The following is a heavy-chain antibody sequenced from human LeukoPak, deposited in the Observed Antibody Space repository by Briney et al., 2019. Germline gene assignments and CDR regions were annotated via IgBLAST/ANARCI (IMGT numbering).Heavy chain of an antibody. J-gene: IGHJ4*02. Sequence: PGGALILSCSATRFTFSSYSMNWVRQAPGKGLEWVSYISSSSSTIYYADSVKGRFTISRDNYKNTLYLQMNSLRAEDTAVYYCAKSDARSVSWGQGTRVTVSS. CDR3: AKSDARSVS. CDR2: ISSSSSTI. CDR1: RFTFSSYS. V-gene: IGHV3-48*01. D-gene: IGHD2-21*02.